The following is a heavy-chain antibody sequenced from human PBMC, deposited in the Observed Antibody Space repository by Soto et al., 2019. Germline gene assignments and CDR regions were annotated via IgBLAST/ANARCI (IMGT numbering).Heavy chain of an antibody. CDR3: ARDFSAHTTGWFDP. CDR1: GFTFSSYS. J-gene: IGHJ5*02. D-gene: IGHD4-4*01. CDR2: ISSSSSYI. Sequence: EVQLVESGGGLVKPGGSLRLSCAASGFTFSSYSMNWFRQAPGKGLEWVSSISSSSSYIYYADSVKGRFTISRDNAKNSLYLQMNSLRAEDTAVYYCARDFSAHTTGWFDPWGQGTLVTVSS. V-gene: IGHV3-21*01.